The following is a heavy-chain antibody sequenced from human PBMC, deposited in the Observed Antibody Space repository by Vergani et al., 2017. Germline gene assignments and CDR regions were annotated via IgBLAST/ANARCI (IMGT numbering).Heavy chain of an antibody. CDR3: ARMYSSGWYYFDY. CDR2: IYYSGST. Sequence: QVQLQESGPGLVKPSETLSLTCTVSGGSISSYYWSWIRQPPGKGLEWIGYIYYSGSTNYNPSLKSRVTISVDTSKNQFSLKLSSVTAADTAVYYCARMYSSGWYYFDYWGQGTLVTVSS. CDR1: GGSISSYY. V-gene: IGHV4-59*01. D-gene: IGHD6-19*01. J-gene: IGHJ4*02.